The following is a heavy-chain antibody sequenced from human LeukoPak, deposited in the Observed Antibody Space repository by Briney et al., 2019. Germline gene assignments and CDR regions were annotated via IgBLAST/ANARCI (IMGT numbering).Heavy chain of an antibody. Sequence: ASVNVSCKASGYTFTSYGISWVRQAPGQGLEWMGWISAYNGNTNYAQKLQGRVTMTTDTSTSTDYMELRSLRSDDTAVYYCARASIPEGWFDPWGQGTLVTVSS. V-gene: IGHV1-18*01. J-gene: IGHJ5*02. CDR1: GYTFTSYG. CDR3: ARASIPEGWFDP. D-gene: IGHD2-2*02. CDR2: ISAYNGNT.